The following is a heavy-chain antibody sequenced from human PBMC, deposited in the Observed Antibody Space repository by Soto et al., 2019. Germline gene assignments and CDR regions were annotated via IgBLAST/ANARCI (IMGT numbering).Heavy chain of an antibody. CDR2: INPNSGST. Sequence: GASVKVSCKASGYTFTYYYIHWVRQAPGQGLEWMGIINPNSGSTTYAQKLQGRVTMTTDTSTSTAYMELRSLRSDDTAVYYCARGRYYYDSSGPSLWDWYFDLWGRGTLVTVSS. CDR1: GYTFTYYY. V-gene: IGHV1-46*01. J-gene: IGHJ2*01. D-gene: IGHD3-22*01. CDR3: ARGRYYYDSSGPSLWDWYFDL.